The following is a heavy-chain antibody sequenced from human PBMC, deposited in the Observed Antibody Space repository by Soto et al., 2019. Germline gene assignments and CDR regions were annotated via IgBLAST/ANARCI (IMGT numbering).Heavy chain of an antibody. CDR2: INESGST. V-gene: IGHV4-34*01. J-gene: IGHJ4*02. D-gene: IGHD1-1*01. CDR3: ARGSGIVALPGELEDVKYDY. CDR1: GQSFSGHS. Sequence: QVQLQQWGAGLVKPSETLSLSCAVYGQSFSGHSWAWIRQPPGKGLEWIGAINESGSTYYNPFLKSRVTMSTEASKNQLSLKLSSVSAEDTAAYFCARGSGIVALPGELEDVKYDYWGQGTLGNVSS.